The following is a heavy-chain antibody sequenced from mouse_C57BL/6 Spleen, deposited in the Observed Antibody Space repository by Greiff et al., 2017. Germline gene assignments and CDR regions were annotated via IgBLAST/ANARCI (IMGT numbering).Heavy chain of an antibody. D-gene: IGHD2-12*01. J-gene: IGHJ3*01. V-gene: IGHV1-82*01. CDR2: IYPGDGDT. CDR1: GYAFSSSW. CDR3: ARWCYDGGFAY. Sequence: QVQLQQSGPELVKPGASVKISCKASGYAFSSSWMNWVKQRPGKGLEWIGRIYPGDGDTNYNGKFKGKATLTADKSSSTAYMQLSSLTSEDSAVXFCARWCYDGGFAYWGQGTLVTVSA.